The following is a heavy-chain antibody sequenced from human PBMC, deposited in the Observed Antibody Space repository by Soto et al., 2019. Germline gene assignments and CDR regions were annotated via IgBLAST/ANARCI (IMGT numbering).Heavy chain of an antibody. J-gene: IGHJ6*02. CDR2: IYPGDSDT. V-gene: IGHV5-51*01. CDR1: GYTFTHYW. Sequence: GESLKISCKGSGYTFTHYWIGWVRQMPGKGPEWMGIIYPGDSDTKYNPSFQGQVTISADKSITTTYQQWSSLKASDTAIYYCAASIFYYGMDVWGQGTTVTVSS. CDR3: AASIFYYGMDV.